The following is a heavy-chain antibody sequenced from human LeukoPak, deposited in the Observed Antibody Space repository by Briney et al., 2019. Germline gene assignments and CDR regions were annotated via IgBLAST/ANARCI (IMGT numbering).Heavy chain of an antibody. D-gene: IGHD3-3*01. V-gene: IGHV4-38-2*01. J-gene: IGHJ4*02. Sequence: SETLSLTCVVSGSSISSDYYWGWIRQPPGKGLEWIVSVYHGGNTYYNPSLKSRVSMSLDTSKNQFSLKLTSVTAADTAVYYCARHLNSIFGVVTPDHWGQGTLVTVSS. CDR1: GSSISSDYY. CDR3: ARHLNSIFGVVTPDH. CDR2: VYHGGNT.